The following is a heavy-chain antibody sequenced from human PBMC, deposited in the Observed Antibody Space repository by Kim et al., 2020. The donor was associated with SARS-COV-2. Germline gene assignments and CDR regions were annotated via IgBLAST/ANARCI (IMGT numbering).Heavy chain of an antibody. V-gene: IGHV3-9*01. J-gene: IGHJ4*02. CDR1: GFTFDDYA. CDR3: AKVPRWRFEEGYPPQRSPFDY. D-gene: IGHD5-18*01. CDR2: ISWNSGSI. Sequence: GGSLRLSCAASGFTFDDYAMHWVRQAPGKGLEWVSGISWNSGSIGYADSVKGRFTISRDNAKNSLYLQMNSLRAEDTALYYCAKVPRWRFEEGYPPQRSPFDYWGQGTLVTVSS.